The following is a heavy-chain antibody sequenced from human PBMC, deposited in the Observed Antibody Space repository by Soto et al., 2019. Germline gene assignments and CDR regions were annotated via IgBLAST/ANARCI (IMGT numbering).Heavy chain of an antibody. CDR3: ARAHNPQEAVAGPISY. CDR2: ISAYNGNT. Sequence: GASVKVSCKASGYTFTSYGISWVRQAPGQGLEWMGWISAYNGNTNYAQKLQGRVTMTTDTSTSTAYMELRSLRSDDTAVYYCARAHNPQEAVAGPISYWGQGTLVTVSS. CDR1: GYTFTSYG. J-gene: IGHJ4*02. V-gene: IGHV1-18*01. D-gene: IGHD6-19*01.